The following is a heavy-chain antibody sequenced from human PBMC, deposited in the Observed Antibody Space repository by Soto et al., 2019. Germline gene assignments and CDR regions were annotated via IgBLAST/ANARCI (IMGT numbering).Heavy chain of an antibody. D-gene: IGHD2-15*01. CDR2: IIPIFGTA. Sequence: SVKVSCKASGGTFSSYAISWVRQAPGQGLEWMGGIIPIFGTANYAQKFPGRVPITADESTSTAYMELSSLRSRDTAVYYCARARPLRSASQYCSGGSCYPYVGWCDPWGQGTLVTVSS. J-gene: IGHJ5*02. CDR3: ARARPLRSASQYCSGGSCYPYVGWCDP. CDR1: GGTFSSYA. V-gene: IGHV1-69*13.